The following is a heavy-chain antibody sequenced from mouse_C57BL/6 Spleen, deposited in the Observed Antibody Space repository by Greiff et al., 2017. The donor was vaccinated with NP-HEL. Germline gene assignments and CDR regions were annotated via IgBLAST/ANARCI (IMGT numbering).Heavy chain of an antibody. CDR1: GYTFTSYW. D-gene: IGHD1-1*01. J-gene: IGHJ4*01. Sequence: EVKLQESGTVLARPGASVKMSCKTSGYTFTSYWMHWVKQRPGQGLEWIGAIYPGNSDTSYNQKFKGKAKLPAVTSASTAYMELSSLTNEDSAVYYCTREVTTVLYYYAMDYWGQGTSVTVSS. V-gene: IGHV1-5*01. CDR3: TREVTTVLYYYAMDY. CDR2: IYPGNSDT.